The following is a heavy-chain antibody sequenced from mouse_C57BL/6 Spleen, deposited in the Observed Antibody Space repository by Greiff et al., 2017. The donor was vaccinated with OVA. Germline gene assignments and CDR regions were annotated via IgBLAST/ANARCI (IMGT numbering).Heavy chain of an antibody. D-gene: IGHD1-1*01. Sequence: EVQLVESGGGLVKPGGSLKLSCAASGFTFSSYAMSWVRQTPEKRLEWVATISDGGSYTYYPDNVKGRFTISRDNAKNNLYLQMSHLKSEDTAMYYCARDGLLRYLYYFDYWGQGTTLTVSS. J-gene: IGHJ2*01. CDR3: ARDGLLRYLYYFDY. CDR1: GFTFSSYA. CDR2: ISDGGSYT. V-gene: IGHV5-4*01.